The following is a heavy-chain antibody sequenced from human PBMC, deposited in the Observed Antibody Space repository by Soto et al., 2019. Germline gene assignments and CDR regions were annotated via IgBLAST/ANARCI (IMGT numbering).Heavy chain of an antibody. CDR3: ARDESSSGWLDY. Sequence: GGSLRLSCAASGFTSSNYWMHWVRQAPGKGLVWVSRINSGGSITTYADSMEGRFTISRDNAKNSLYLQMNSLRAEDTAVYYCARDESSSGWLDYWGQGTLVTVSS. J-gene: IGHJ4*02. D-gene: IGHD6-19*01. CDR2: INSGGSIT. CDR1: GFTSSNYW. V-gene: IGHV3-74*01.